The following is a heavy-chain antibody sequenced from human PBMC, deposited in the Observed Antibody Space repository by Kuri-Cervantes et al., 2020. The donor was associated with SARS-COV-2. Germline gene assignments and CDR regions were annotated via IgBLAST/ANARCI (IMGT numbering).Heavy chain of an antibody. Sequence: SVKVSCKASGGTFSSYAISWVRQAPGQGLEWMGGIIPIFGTANYAQKFQGRVTITADKSTSTAYMELSSLRSEDTAVYYCARDGLEGAIGFTGGFVVYYYMDVWGKGTTVTVSS. CDR2: IIPIFGTA. CDR3: ARDGLEGAIGFTGGFVVYYYMDV. CDR1: GGTFSSYA. J-gene: IGHJ6*03. D-gene: IGHD1-26*01. V-gene: IGHV1-69*06.